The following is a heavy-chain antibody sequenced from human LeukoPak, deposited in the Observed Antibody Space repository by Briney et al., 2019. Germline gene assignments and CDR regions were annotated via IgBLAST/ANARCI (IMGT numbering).Heavy chain of an antibody. CDR2: IYYGGST. CDR1: GDSIGSYY. V-gene: IGHV4-59*01. D-gene: IGHD3-16*02. J-gene: IGHJ5*01. Sequence: SETLSLTCSVSGDSIGSYYWTWIRQSPGKGLEWIGYIYYGGSTNYRPSLQSRVSISVDTSNNQFSLQLRSVTATDTAIYYCARGRARDGSYPWLDSWGQGTLVTVSS. CDR3: ARGRARDGSYPWLDS.